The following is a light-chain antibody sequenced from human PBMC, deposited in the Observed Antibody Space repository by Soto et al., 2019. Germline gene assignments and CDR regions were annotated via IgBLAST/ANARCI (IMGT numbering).Light chain of an antibody. CDR2: GAS. V-gene: IGKV3-20*01. CDR3: QQYGNSPLIT. J-gene: IGKJ5*01. CDR1: QGVSSSY. Sequence: EIVLTQSPGTLSLSPGERATLSCRASQGVSSSYLAWYQQTPGQAPRLLIYGASTSATGIPDRFSGSGSGTDFTLTISRLEPEDFAVYYCQQYGNSPLITFGQGTRLEIK.